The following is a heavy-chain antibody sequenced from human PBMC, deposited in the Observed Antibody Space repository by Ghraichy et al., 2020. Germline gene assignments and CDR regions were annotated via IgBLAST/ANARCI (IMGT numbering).Heavy chain of an antibody. CDR2: ISSSSSYI. CDR3: ASDGNWGGSPVNYYFDY. D-gene: IGHD7-27*01. V-gene: IGHV3-21*01. J-gene: IGHJ4*02. CDR1: GFTFSSYS. Sequence: GGSLRLSCAASGFTFSSYSMNWVRQAPGKGLEWVSSISSSSSYIYYADSVKGRFTISRDNAKNSLYLQMNSLRAEDTAVFYCASDGNWGGSPVNYYFDYWGQGTLVTVSS.